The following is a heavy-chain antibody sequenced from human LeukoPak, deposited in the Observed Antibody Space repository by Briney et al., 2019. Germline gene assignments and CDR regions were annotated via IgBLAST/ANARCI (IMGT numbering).Heavy chain of an antibody. CDR1: GFTFSSYA. Sequence: GGSLRLSCAASGFTFSSYAMSWVRQAPGKGLEWVAFIRYDGSNKYYADSVKGRFTISRDNAKNSLYLQMNSLRAEDTAVYYCARGGGSSWTVNWFDPWGQGTLVTVSS. CDR3: ARGGGSSWTVNWFDP. D-gene: IGHD6-13*01. V-gene: IGHV3-30*02. J-gene: IGHJ5*02. CDR2: IRYDGSNK.